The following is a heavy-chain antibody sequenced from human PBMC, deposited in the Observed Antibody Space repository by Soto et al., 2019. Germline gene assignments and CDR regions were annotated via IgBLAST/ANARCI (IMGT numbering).Heavy chain of an antibody. J-gene: IGHJ4*02. D-gene: IGHD6-6*01. Sequence: SETLSLTCTVSGGSISSYYWSWIRQPPGKGLEWIGYIYYSGSTNYNPSLKSRVTISVDTSKNQFSLKLSSVTAADTAVYYCAREYSSSSPYFDYWGQGILVTVSS. V-gene: IGHV4-59*01. CDR3: AREYSSSSPYFDY. CDR1: GGSISSYY. CDR2: IYYSGST.